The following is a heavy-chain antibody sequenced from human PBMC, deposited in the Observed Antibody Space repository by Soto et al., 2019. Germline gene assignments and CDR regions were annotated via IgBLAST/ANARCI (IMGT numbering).Heavy chain of an antibody. V-gene: IGHV1-46*01. D-gene: IGHD3-3*01. J-gene: IGHJ6*02. CDR3: ASDSIITIFVVVIPERYYYYYFGMDV. CDR1: GYTFTSYY. Sequence: ASVKVSCKASGYTFTSYYMHWVRQAPGQGLEWMGIINPSGGSTSYAQKFQGRVTMTRDTSTSTVYMELSSLRSEDTAVYYCASDSIITIFVVVIPERYYYYYFGMDVWGQGTTVSVSS. CDR2: INPSGGST.